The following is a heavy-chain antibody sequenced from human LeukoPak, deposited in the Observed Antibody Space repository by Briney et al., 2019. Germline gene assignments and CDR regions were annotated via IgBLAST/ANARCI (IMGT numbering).Heavy chain of an antibody. V-gene: IGHV3-11*04. D-gene: IGHD3-22*01. J-gene: IGHJ4*02. CDR1: GLTFSDYY. CDR2: ISGSGTTT. CDR3: AIQLTMILLVPYFDY. Sequence: GGSLRLSCAASGLTFSDYYMTWIRQAPGKGLEWVSSISGSGTTTYSADSVRGRFTVSKDNAKNSVFLYMNSLRAEVTAVYYCAIQLTMILLVPYFDYWGQGTLVTVSS.